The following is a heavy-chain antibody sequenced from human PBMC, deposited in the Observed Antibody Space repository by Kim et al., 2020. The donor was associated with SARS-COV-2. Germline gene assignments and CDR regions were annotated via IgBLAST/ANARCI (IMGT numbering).Heavy chain of an antibody. CDR2: ICYSGST. CDR3: ARARSSWGTTVVVLDHFD. CDR1: GVSVSRSC. V-gene: IGHV4-59*02. Sequence: SETLSLTCAVSGVSVSRSCWTWIRRPPGKGLEWIGHICYSGSTTFNSSPKSRLSISVDSSKSQISLTLTSVTSADTATYYCARARSSWGTTVVVLDHFD. D-gene: IGHD3-16*01. J-gene: IGHJ4*01.